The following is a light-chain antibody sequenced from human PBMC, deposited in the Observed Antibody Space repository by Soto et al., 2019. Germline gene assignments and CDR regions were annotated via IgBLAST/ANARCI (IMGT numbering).Light chain of an antibody. CDR1: QSVGSSY. CDR3: QQYGSSPRT. CDR2: GTS. V-gene: IGKV3-20*01. J-gene: IGKJ1*01. Sequence: EIVLTQSPGTLSLSPGERATLSCRASQSVGSSYLAWYQQKPGQAPGLLMYGTSNRATGIPDRFSGSGSGTDFSLTISRLEPGDFAVYYCQQYGSSPRTFGQGTKVDIK.